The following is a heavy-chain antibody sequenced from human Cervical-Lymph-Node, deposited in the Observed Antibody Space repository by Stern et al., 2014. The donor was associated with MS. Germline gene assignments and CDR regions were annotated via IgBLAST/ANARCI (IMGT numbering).Heavy chain of an antibody. J-gene: IGHJ4*02. CDR2: INPSRNTT. CDR3: ARDSSGTYSSLDY. Sequence: QLVQSGAEVKKPGASVKVSCKASGYTFRKYYMHWVRQAPGQGLEWVGIINPSRNTTSHAQKFQDRVTISKDTSTSTVYMELSSLRSEDTAVYYCARDSSGTYSSLDYWGQGTLVTVSS. V-gene: IGHV1-46*03. D-gene: IGHD1-26*01. CDR1: GYTFRKYY.